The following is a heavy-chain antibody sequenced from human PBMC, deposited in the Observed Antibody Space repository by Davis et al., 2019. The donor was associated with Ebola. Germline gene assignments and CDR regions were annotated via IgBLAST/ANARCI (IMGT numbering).Heavy chain of an antibody. V-gene: IGHV4-61*08. D-gene: IGHD1-26*01. Sequence: ETLSLTCSVSGDSVNSGGYHWSWIRQPPGTGLEWIGYMSYSGNTTYNPSLKSRVTKSLDTSKNQLSLRLTSVTAADTAVYYGATDLTLPGRFDSWGQGTLVTVSS. CDR2: MSYSGNT. CDR3: ATDLTLPGRFDS. J-gene: IGHJ4*02. CDR1: GDSVNSGGYH.